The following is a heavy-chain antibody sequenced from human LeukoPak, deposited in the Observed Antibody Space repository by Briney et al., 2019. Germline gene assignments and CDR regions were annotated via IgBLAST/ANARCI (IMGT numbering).Heavy chain of an antibody. CDR2: ISYDGSNK. D-gene: IGHD3-10*01. J-gene: IGHJ4*02. Sequence: GGSLRLSCAASGFTFSTYAMHWVRQAPGKGLEWVALISYDGSNKNYADSVKGRFTISRDNSENTLYLQMNSLRAEDTAVYYCAREIRRVIDYWGQGTLVTVSS. CDR3: AREIRRVIDY. V-gene: IGHV3-30-3*01. CDR1: GFTFSTYA.